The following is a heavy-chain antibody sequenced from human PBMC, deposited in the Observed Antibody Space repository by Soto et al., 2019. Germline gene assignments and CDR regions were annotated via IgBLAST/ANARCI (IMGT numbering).Heavy chain of an antibody. CDR1: GGSVSSGSYY. CDR2: IYYSGST. D-gene: IGHD3-10*01. CDR3: ARESGPTTLPDY. J-gene: IGHJ4*02. Sequence: SETLSLTCTVSGGSVSSGSYYWSWIRQPPGKGLEWIGYIYYSGSTNYNPSLKSRVTISVDTSKNQFSLKLSSVTAADTAVYYCARESGPTTLPDYWGQGTLVTVSS. V-gene: IGHV4-61*01.